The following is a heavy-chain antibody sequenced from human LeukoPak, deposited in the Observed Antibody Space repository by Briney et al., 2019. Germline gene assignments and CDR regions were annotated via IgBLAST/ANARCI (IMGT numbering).Heavy chain of an antibody. Sequence: GGSLRLSCAASGFTVSSNYMSRVRQAPGKGLEWVSVIYSGGSTYYANSVKGRFTISRDNSKNTLYLQMNSLRAEDTAVYYCARAGYDAFDIWGQGTMVTVSS. J-gene: IGHJ3*02. CDR3: ARAGYDAFDI. V-gene: IGHV3-66*02. CDR2: IYSGGST. D-gene: IGHD3-10*01. CDR1: GFTVSSNY.